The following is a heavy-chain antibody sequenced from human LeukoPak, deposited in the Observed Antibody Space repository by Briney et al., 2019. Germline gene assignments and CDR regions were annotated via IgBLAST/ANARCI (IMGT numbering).Heavy chain of an antibody. J-gene: IGHJ4*02. Sequence: SVKVSCKASGGTFNSYAISWVRQAPGQGLEWMGGIIPIFGTANYAQKFQGRVTITADESTSTAYMELSSLRSEDTAVYYCASDRSSTMVRGVIVDWGQGTLVTVSS. CDR2: IIPIFGTA. D-gene: IGHD3-10*01. V-gene: IGHV1-69*01. CDR1: GGTFNSYA. CDR3: ASDRSSTMVRGVIVD.